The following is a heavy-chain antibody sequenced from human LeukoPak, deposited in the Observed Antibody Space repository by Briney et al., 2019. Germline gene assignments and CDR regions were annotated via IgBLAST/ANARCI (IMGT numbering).Heavy chain of an antibody. CDR3: ARDRELAYYFDY. Sequence: GGSLGLSCAASGFTFSSYSMNWVRQAPGKGLEWVSSISSSSSYIYYADSVKGRFTISRDNAKNSLYLQMNSLRAEDTAVYYCARDRELAYYFDYWGQGTLVTVSS. J-gene: IGHJ4*02. D-gene: IGHD1-26*01. CDR2: ISSSSSYI. CDR1: GFTFSSYS. V-gene: IGHV3-21*01.